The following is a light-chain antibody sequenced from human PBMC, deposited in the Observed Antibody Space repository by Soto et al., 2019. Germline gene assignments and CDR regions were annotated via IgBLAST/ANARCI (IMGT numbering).Light chain of an antibody. Sequence: QSALTQPASVSGSPGQSITISCTGTSSDVGGYNCVSWYQHHPGKAPKLMIYEVSKRPSGVSNRFSGSKSGNTASLTISGLHEEDDADYYCTSYTSSSTFEVFGTGTKLTVL. J-gene: IGLJ1*01. CDR1: SSDVGGYNC. V-gene: IGLV2-14*01. CDR2: EVS. CDR3: TSYTSSSTFEV.